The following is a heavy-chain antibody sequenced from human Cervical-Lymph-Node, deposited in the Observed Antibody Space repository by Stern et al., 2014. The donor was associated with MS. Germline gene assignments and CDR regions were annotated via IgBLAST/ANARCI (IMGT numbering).Heavy chain of an antibody. CDR3: ARDSGSDAYYYYGMDV. V-gene: IGHV4-38-2*02. J-gene: IGHJ6*02. D-gene: IGHD3-10*01. CDR1: GYFVSSGDY. Sequence: QLQLQESGPGLVKPSETLSLTCTVSGYFVSSGDYWGWIRQPPGKGLQWIGTTYHSGSTFFGSTFYNPSLKSRSPISLATSKTHFPLNLGCVPAADAAVYYCARDSGSDAYYYYGMDVWGQGTTVTVSS. CDR2: TYHSGSTFFGST.